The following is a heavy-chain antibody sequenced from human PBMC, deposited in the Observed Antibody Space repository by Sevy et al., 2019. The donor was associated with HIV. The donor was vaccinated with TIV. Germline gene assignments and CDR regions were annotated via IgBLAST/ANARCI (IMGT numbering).Heavy chain of an antibody. CDR2: INANSGGT. D-gene: IGHD3-22*01. CDR1: GHTFTGYY. CDR3: TRSGYYYGFDY. Sequence: ASVKVSCKASGHTFTGYYIHWALQAPGQGLECMRWINANSGGTNYAKKFQDRVTMTSDTSISTVYMDLSRLRPDDTAVYFCTRSGYYYGFDYWGQGTLVTVS. J-gene: IGHJ4*02. V-gene: IGHV1-2*02.